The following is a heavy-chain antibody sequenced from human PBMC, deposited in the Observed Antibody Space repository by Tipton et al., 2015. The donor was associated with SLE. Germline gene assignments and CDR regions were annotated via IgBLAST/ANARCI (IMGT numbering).Heavy chain of an antibody. V-gene: IGHV4-39*07. CDR2: INHSGST. CDR3: ARGRLGDSQHHFDY. D-gene: IGHD1-26*01. Sequence: TLSLTCTVSGGSISSSSYYWGWIRQPPGKGLEWIGEINHSGSTNYNPSLKSRVTISVDTSKNQFSLKLSSVTAADTAVYYCARGRLGDSQHHFDYWGQGTLVTVSS. J-gene: IGHJ4*02. CDR1: GGSISSSSYY.